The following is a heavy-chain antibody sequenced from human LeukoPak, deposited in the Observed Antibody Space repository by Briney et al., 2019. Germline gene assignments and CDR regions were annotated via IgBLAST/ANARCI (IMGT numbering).Heavy chain of an antibody. CDR3: ARVPVDYGDYVPGAFDI. Sequence: SETLSLTCTVSGGSISSSSYYWGWIRQPPGKGLEWIGSIYYSGSTYYNPSLKSRFTISVDTSKNQFSLKLSSVTAADTAVYYCARVPVDYGDYVPGAFDIWGQGTMVTVSS. CDR1: GGSISSSSYY. CDR2: IYYSGST. V-gene: IGHV4-39*07. D-gene: IGHD4-17*01. J-gene: IGHJ3*02.